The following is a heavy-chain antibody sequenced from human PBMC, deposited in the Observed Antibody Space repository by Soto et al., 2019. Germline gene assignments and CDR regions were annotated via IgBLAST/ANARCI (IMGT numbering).Heavy chain of an antibody. V-gene: IGHV4-61*01. CDR1: GGSVSSGSYY. Sequence: QVQLQESGPGLVKPSETLSLTCTVSGGSVSSGSYYWSWIRQPPGKGLEWIGYIYYSGSTNYNPSLKSRVTISVDTSKNQFSLKLSSVTAADTAVYYCARDGGITGTTFDYWGQGTLVTVSS. D-gene: IGHD1-7*01. J-gene: IGHJ4*02. CDR3: ARDGGITGTTFDY. CDR2: IYYSGST.